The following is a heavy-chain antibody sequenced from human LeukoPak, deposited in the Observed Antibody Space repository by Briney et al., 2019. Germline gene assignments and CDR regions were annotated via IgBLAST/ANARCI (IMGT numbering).Heavy chain of an antibody. J-gene: IGHJ5*02. Sequence: SETLSLTCTVSGHSISSYYWSWIRQPPGKGLEWIGFIYYSGSTNYNPSLKSRVTISVDTSKNQSSLKLSSVTAADTAVYYCARGRVFSYCSSTSCYFDWFDPWGQGTLVTVSS. CDR3: ARGRVFSYCSSTSCYFDWFDP. CDR2: IYYSGST. V-gene: IGHV4-59*12. CDR1: GHSISSYY. D-gene: IGHD2-2*01.